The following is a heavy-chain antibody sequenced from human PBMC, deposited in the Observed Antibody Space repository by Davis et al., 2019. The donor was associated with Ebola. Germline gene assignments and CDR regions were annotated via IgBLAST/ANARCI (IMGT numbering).Heavy chain of an antibody. CDR3: ARTTGVRYFDY. D-gene: IGHD1-1*01. V-gene: IGHV4-4*02. CDR2: TYQSGST. J-gene: IGHJ4*02. CDR1: GTFMTSSNL. Sequence: MPSETLSLTCTVSGTFMTSSNLWSWVRQPPGKGLEWIGETYQSGSTYYNPSLKSRVTILIDKSKNQFSLRLTSVTAADTAVYYCARTTGVRYFDYWGQGTLVTVSS.